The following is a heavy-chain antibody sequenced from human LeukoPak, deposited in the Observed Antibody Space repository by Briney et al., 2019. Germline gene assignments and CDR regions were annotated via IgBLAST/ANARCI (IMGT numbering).Heavy chain of an antibody. V-gene: IGHV3-74*01. D-gene: IGHD3-22*01. J-gene: IGHJ5*02. CDR2: INSDGSST. CDR1: GFTFSSYW. Sequence: GGSLRLSCAASGFTFSSYWMHWVRQAPGKGLVWVSRINSDGSSTSYADSVKGRFTISRDNAKNTLYLQMNSLRAEDTAVYYCARGGPYYYDSSGPYWFDPWGQGTLVTVSS. CDR3: ARGGPYYYDSSGPYWFDP.